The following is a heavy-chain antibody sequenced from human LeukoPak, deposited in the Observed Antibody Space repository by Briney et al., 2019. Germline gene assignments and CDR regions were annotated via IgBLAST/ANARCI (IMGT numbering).Heavy chain of an antibody. V-gene: IGHV1-18*01. D-gene: IGHD3-3*01. Sequence: AASVKVSCKASGYTFTSYGISWVRQAPGQGLEGMGWISAYNGNTNYAQKLQGRVTITTDTSTSTAYMELRSLRSADTAVYYCARGAGYDFWSGYVPHYFDYWGQGTLVTVSS. CDR1: GYTFTSYG. CDR3: ARGAGYDFWSGYVPHYFDY. CDR2: ISAYNGNT. J-gene: IGHJ4*02.